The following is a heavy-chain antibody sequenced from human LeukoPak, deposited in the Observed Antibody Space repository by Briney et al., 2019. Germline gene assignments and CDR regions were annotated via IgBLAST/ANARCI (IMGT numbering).Heavy chain of an antibody. D-gene: IGHD1-1*01. V-gene: IGHV1-46*01. CDR1: GYTSISYY. CDR2: INYSGDIT. CDR3: ARDTSKNGTTGTTIGAFDI. Sequence: SSVTVSCKASGYTSISYYSHWVRQPPGQGLEGMGIINYSGDITNYAQKFQDGVTMTMDRATSTVYLELSSMRSEDTAVYYCARDTSKNGTTGTTIGAFDIWGQGTMVTVSS. J-gene: IGHJ3*02.